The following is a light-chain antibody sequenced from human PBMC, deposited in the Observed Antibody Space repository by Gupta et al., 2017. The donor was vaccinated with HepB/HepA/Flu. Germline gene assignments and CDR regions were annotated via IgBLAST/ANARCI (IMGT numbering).Light chain of an antibody. CDR1: SSNIGNNY. J-gene: IGLJ2*01. Sequence: QSLLTQPPSVSPTAGQKVTISCSGSSSNIGNNYVSWYQQVPGTAPKLLIYDSQKRPSEIPGRFSGSSSGTSATLDITGLQTGDEADYYCEAWDSSLSAAVFGGGTKVTVL. CDR2: DSQ. V-gene: IGLV1-51*01. CDR3: EAWDSSLSAAV.